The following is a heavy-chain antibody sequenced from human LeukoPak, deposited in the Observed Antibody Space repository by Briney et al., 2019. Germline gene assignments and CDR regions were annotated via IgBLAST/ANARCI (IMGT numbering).Heavy chain of an antibody. Sequence: GGSLRLSCTASGFNFGNNGVTWVRQNPRKGLEWVSAIVANGDTSTADPVKGRFSTFRDISRNTVYLQMTTLRVEDTAMYYCLPHGSESSWGQGTLVTVSS. CDR2: IVANGDT. V-gene: IGHV3-23*01. CDR1: GFNFGNNG. D-gene: IGHD3-10*01. J-gene: IGHJ5*02. CDR3: LPHGSESS.